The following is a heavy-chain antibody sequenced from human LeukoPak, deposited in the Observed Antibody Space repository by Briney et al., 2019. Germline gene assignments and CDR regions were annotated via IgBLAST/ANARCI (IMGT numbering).Heavy chain of an antibody. J-gene: IGHJ3*01. CDR1: GFTFSNYW. CDR2: INSDGSST. CDR3: ARGLTIFGVVNDAFDF. D-gene: IGHD3-3*01. Sequence: GGSLRLSCAASGFTFSNYWMHWVRQAPGKGLVWVSLINSDGSSTIYAGSVKGRFTISRDNAKNTLYLQMNSLRAEDTAVYYCARGLTIFGVVNDAFDFWGQGTMVTVSS. V-gene: IGHV3-74*01.